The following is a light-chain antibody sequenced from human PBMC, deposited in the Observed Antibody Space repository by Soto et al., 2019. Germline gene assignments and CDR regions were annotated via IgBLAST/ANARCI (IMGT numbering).Light chain of an antibody. V-gene: IGKV1-5*03. CDR2: RAS. J-gene: IGKJ1*01. CDR1: QTISSW. Sequence: IQMTQAPSTLSGSVGDRVTITCLASQTISSWLAWYQQKPDKAPKLLIYRASTIKNWVPSRFRGSGSGTEFYLTISSVQVDDFATYYCHHYNSYSEAFGQGTKVDIK. CDR3: HHYNSYSEA.